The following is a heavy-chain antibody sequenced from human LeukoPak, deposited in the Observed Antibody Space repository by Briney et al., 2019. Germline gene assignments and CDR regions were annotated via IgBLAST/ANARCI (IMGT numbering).Heavy chain of an antibody. CDR2: INPDGRDT. D-gene: IGHD2-21*02. CDR1: GFTFNRCW. CDR3: TSWGDTTAEYFQR. Sequence: GGSLRLSCVVSGFTFNRCWMNWVRQAPGKGLEWVAHINPDGRDTYYVDSVKGRFTISRDNAQNSMYLQMNSLRVEDTAVYYCTSWGDTTAEYFQRWGQGTLVTVFS. V-gene: IGHV3-7*01. J-gene: IGHJ1*01.